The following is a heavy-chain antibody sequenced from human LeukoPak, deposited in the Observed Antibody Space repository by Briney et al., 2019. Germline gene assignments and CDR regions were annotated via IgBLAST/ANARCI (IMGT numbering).Heavy chain of an antibody. Sequence: SETLSLTCAVSGYSISSGYYWGWIRQPPGKGLEWIGSIYHSGSTYYNPSLKSRVTISVDTSKNQFSLKLSSVTAADTAVYYCVNGPDAFDIWGQGTLVIVSS. CDR1: GYSISSGYY. J-gene: IGHJ3*02. V-gene: IGHV4-38-2*01. CDR3: VNGPDAFDI. CDR2: IYHSGST.